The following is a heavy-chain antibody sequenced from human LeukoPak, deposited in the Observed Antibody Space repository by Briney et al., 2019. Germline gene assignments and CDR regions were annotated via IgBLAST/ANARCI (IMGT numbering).Heavy chain of an antibody. CDR3: ARGGSYYCLDY. CDR2: ISRSSRHI. Sequence: KPGGSLRLSCAASGFTFSTYSMNWVRQAPGKGLEWVSSISRSSRHIYYADSVKGRFTISRDNAKNSLYLQMNSLRAEDTAVYYCARGGSYYCLDYWGQGTLVTVPS. J-gene: IGHJ4*02. D-gene: IGHD1-26*01. CDR1: GFTFSTYS. V-gene: IGHV3-21*01.